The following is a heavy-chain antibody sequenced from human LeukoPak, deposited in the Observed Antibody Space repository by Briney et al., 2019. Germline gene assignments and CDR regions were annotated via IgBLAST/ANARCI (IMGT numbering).Heavy chain of an antibody. Sequence: ASVTVSCKASGYTFTSYGISWVRQAPGQGLEWMGWISAYNGNTNYAQKLQGRVTMTTDTSTSTAYMELRSLRSDDTAVYYCARDPGISSGWYGFWFDPWGQGTLVTVSS. D-gene: IGHD6-19*01. J-gene: IGHJ5*02. CDR2: ISAYNGNT. V-gene: IGHV1-18*01. CDR3: ARDPGISSGWYGFWFDP. CDR1: GYTFTSYG.